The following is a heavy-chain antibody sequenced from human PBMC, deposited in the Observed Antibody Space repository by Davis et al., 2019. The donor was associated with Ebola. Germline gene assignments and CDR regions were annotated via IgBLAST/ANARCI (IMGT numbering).Heavy chain of an antibody. CDR2: INHSGST. Sequence: MPSETLSLTCAVYGGSFSGYYWSWIRQPPGKGLEWLGEINHSGSTNDNPSLKSRVTISVDTSKNQLSLKLSSVNAADTAVYYCARGVGTGAWFDPWGQGTVVTVSS. D-gene: IGHD3-10*01. J-gene: IGHJ5*02. CDR3: ARGVGTGAWFDP. V-gene: IGHV4-34*01. CDR1: GGSFSGYY.